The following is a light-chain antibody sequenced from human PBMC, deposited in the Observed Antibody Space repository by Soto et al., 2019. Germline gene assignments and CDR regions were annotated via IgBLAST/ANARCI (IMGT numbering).Light chain of an antibody. CDR2: DAS. CDR3: QQYDTYPLT. J-gene: IGKJ4*01. CDR1: QSINNW. V-gene: IGKV1-5*01. Sequence: DVPMTQSPSSLSASVGDRVTITCRASQSINNWLAWYQQKPGKAPKFLTYDASTLETGVPSRFSGSASGTEFTLTISGLQPEDVASYYCQQYDTYPLTFGGGTRVELK.